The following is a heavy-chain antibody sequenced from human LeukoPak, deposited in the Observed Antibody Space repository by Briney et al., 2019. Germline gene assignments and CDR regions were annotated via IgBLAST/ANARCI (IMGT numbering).Heavy chain of an antibody. J-gene: IGHJ4*02. CDR1: GFTFSSYG. V-gene: IGHV3-33*01. Sequence: PGRSLRLSCAASGFTFSSYGMHWVRQAPGKGLEWVAVLWYDGSNKYYADSVRGRFTISRDNSKNTLYLQMNSLRAEDTAVYYCARDGRYCSGGSCSAGDYWGRGTLVTVSS. D-gene: IGHD2-15*01. CDR2: LWYDGSNK. CDR3: ARDGRYCSGGSCSAGDY.